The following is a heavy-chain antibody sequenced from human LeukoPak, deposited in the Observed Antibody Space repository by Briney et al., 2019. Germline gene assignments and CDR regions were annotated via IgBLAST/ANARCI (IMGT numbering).Heavy chain of an antibody. CDR2: FDPEDGET. CDR3: ARAALYYGSSGLLGH. D-gene: IGHD3-22*01. V-gene: IGHV1-24*01. J-gene: IGHJ4*02. CDR1: GYTLTELS. Sequence: ASVKVSCKVSGYTLTELSMHWVRQAPGKGLERMGGFDPEDGETIYAQKFQGRVTMTRDTSTSTAYMELRSLRSDDTAVYYCARAALYYGSSGLLGHWGQGTLVTVSS.